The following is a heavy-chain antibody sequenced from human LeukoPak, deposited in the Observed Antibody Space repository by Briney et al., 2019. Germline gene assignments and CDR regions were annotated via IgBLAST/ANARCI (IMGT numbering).Heavy chain of an antibody. V-gene: IGHV1-69*01. Sequence: ASVKVSCKASGGTFSSYAISWVRQAPGQGLEWMGGIIPIFGTANYAQKFQGRVTITADESTSTAYMELSSLRSEDTAVYYCALSSTSCYNSLCLGIEFDYWGQGTLVTVSS. J-gene: IGHJ4*02. CDR1: GGTFSSYA. D-gene: IGHD2-2*02. CDR3: ALSSTSCYNSLCLGIEFDY. CDR2: IIPIFGTA.